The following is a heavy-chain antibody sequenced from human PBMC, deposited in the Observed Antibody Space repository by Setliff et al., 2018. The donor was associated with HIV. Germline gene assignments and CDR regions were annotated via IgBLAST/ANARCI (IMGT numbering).Heavy chain of an antibody. CDR3: ARLRITMIMMLNYFDY. J-gene: IGHJ4*02. CDR1: GDSISSGDYC. Sequence: SETLSLTCTVSGDSISSGDYCWNWIRQPAGKGLEWIGRICSSANTDYNPSLKSRVTMSVDTSKNQFSLGLTSVTAADTAVYFCARLRITMIMMLNYFDYWGQGTLVTVSS. CDR2: ICSSANT. D-gene: IGHD3-22*01. V-gene: IGHV4-61*02.